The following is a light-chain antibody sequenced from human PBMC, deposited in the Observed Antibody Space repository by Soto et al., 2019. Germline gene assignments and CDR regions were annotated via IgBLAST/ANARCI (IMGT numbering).Light chain of an antibody. CDR1: QSVSSSY. J-gene: IGKJ5*01. Sequence: EIVSTHSPGTLSLSPGESATLSCRASQSVSSSYLAWYQQKPGQAPRLLIYAASSRAAGIPDRFSGSGSETDFTLTISRLEPEDIAVYYCQHYGFTFITFGQGTRLEIK. V-gene: IGKV3-20*01. CDR2: AAS. CDR3: QHYGFTFIT.